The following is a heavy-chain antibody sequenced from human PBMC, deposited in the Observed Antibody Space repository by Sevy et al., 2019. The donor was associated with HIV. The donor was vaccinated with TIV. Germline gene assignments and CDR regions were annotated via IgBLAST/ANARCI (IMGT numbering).Heavy chain of an antibody. CDR1: GFDVNENY. D-gene: IGHD3-3*01. V-gene: IGHV3-53*01. CDR2: IYSGDTGGST. CDR3: ARERLVSAGGYYNYYFGMDV. J-gene: IGHJ6*02. Sequence: GGSLRLSCAASGFDVNENYMSWVRQAPGKGLEWVSIIYSGDTGGSTYYADSVKGRLTISRDNSQNTLYLQINSLRAEDTAVYYCARERLVSAGGYYNYYFGMDVWGQGTTVTVSS.